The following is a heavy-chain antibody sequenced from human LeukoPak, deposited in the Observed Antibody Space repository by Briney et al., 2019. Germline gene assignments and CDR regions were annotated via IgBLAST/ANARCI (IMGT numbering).Heavy chain of an antibody. V-gene: IGHV3-23*01. D-gene: IGHD3-10*01. Sequence: AGGSLRLSCAASGFTFSSYAMSWVRQAPGKGLEWVSAISGSGGSTYYADSVKGRFTIYRDNSKDTLYLQMNSLRAEDTAVYYCAKPLLWFGELEYYFDYWGQGTLVTVSS. CDR3: AKPLLWFGELEYYFDY. CDR1: GFTFSSYA. J-gene: IGHJ4*02. CDR2: ISGSGGST.